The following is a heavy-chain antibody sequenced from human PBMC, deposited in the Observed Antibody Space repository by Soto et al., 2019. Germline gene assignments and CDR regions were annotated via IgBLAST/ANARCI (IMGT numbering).Heavy chain of an antibody. CDR3: AREISSIGDYYYYYGMDV. D-gene: IGHD3-3*01. J-gene: IGHJ6*02. Sequence: ASVKVSCKASGYTFTSYYMHWVRQAPGQGLEWMGIINPSGGSTSYAQKFQGRVTMTRDTSTSTVYMELSSLRSEDTAVYYCAREISSIGDYYYYYGMDVWGQGTTVTVS. V-gene: IGHV1-46*01. CDR2: INPSGGST. CDR1: GYTFTSYY.